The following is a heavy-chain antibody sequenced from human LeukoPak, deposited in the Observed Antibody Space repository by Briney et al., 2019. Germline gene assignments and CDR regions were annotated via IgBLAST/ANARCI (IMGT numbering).Heavy chain of an antibody. CDR3: TRDGGLLWFGELSPLDY. CDR1: GFTFGDYA. Sequence: GGSLRLSCTASGFTFGDYAMSWVRQAPGKGLEWVGFIRSKAYGGTAEYAASVKGRFTISRDDSKSIAYLQMNSLKTEDTAVYYCTRDGGLLWFGELSPLDYWGQGTLVTVSS. CDR2: IRSKAYGGTA. D-gene: IGHD3-10*01. J-gene: IGHJ4*02. V-gene: IGHV3-49*04.